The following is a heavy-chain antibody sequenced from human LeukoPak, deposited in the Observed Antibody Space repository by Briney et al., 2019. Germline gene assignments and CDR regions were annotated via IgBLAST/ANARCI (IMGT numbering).Heavy chain of an antibody. CDR2: IYNGGNV. CDR1: GFTVSSHY. V-gene: IGHV3-53*01. D-gene: IGHD2-2*01. Sequence: GGSLRLTCAASGFTVSSHYMNWVRQAPGKGLEWVSVIYNGGNVNYADSVKGRFTISGDNSKNTLYLQMNNLRAEDTAVYYCAKRAFYCSSTSCLYYFDYWGQGTLVTVSS. CDR3: AKRAFYCSSTSCLYYFDY. J-gene: IGHJ4*02.